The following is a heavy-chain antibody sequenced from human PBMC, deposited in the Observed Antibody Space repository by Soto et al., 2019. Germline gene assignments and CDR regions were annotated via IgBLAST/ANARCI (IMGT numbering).Heavy chain of an antibody. CDR2: IDWDDDK. CDR1: GFSLSTSGMC. CDR3: ARMISIRLLGCYYGMDV. D-gene: IGHD2-8*02. J-gene: IGHJ6*02. V-gene: IGHV2-70*01. Sequence: GSGPTLVNPTQTLTLTCTFSGFSLSTSGMCVSWIRQPPGKALEWLALIDWDDDKYYSTSLKTRLTISKDTSKNQVVLTMTNMDPVDTATYYCARMISIRLLGCYYGMDVWGQGTTVTVSS.